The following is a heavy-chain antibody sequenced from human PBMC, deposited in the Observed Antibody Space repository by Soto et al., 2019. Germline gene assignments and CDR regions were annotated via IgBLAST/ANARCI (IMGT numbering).Heavy chain of an antibody. D-gene: IGHD3-22*01. V-gene: IGHV3-23*01. Sequence: RQAPGKGLEWVSAISGSGGSTYYADSVKGRFTISRDNSKNTLYLQMNSLRAEDTAVYYCAKGRSCLFEWFGARGQLTFFTV. CDR3: AKGRSCLFEWFGA. J-gene: IGHJ5*02. CDR2: ISGSGGST.